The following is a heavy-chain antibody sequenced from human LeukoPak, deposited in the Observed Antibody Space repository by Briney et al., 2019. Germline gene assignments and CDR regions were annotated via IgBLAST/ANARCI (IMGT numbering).Heavy chain of an antibody. CDR1: GGSISSSSYY. D-gene: IGHD6-13*01. CDR3: ASSPPGIAAAGTLFDY. V-gene: IGHV4-39*07. Sequence: SETLSLTCTVSGGSISSSSYYWGWIRQPPGKGLEWIGSIYYSGSTYYNPSLKSRVTISVDTSKNQFSLKLSSVTAADTAVYYCASSPPGIAAAGTLFDYWGQGTLVTVSS. CDR2: IYYSGST. J-gene: IGHJ4*02.